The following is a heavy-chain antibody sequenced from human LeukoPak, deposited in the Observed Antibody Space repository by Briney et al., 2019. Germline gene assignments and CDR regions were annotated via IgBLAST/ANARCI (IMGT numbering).Heavy chain of an antibody. Sequence: GGSLRLSCAASGVTFSNYGMHWVREAPGKGLEWVAVISYDGSNTYYADSVKGRFTISRDNSKNTLYLQMNSLRAEDTAVYYCAKVGSVTTLYGMDVWGQGTTVTVSS. V-gene: IGHV3-30*18. J-gene: IGHJ6*02. CDR3: AKVGSVTTLYGMDV. CDR2: ISYDGSNT. D-gene: IGHD4-17*01. CDR1: GVTFSNYG.